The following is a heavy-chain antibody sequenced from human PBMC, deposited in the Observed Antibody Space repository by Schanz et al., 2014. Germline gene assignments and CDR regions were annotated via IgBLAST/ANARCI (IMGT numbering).Heavy chain of an antibody. CDR3: ARDSLRGATGGYGMDV. V-gene: IGHV4-30-2*01. D-gene: IGHD2-8*02. Sequence: QLQLQESGSGLVEPSQTLSLTCGVSGGSISSGGYSWTWIRQPPGKGLEWIGYIFHSGSTFYNPSLNSRVTISVDRSRNQFSLKVRSVTAADTAVYYCARDSLRGATGGYGMDVWGQGTTVTVSS. CDR1: GGSISSGGYS. J-gene: IGHJ6*02. CDR2: IFHSGST.